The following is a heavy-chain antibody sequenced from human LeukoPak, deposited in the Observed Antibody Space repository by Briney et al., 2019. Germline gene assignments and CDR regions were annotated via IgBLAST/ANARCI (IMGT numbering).Heavy chain of an antibody. D-gene: IGHD6-13*01. V-gene: IGHV3-21*01. Sequence: GGSPRLSCAASGFTFSSYSMNWVRQAPGKGLEWVSSISSSSSYIYYADSVKGRFTISRDNAKNSLYLQMNSLRAEDTAVYYCARAAAGYGDYWGQGTLVTVSS. CDR3: ARAAAGYGDY. J-gene: IGHJ4*02. CDR1: GFTFSSYS. CDR2: ISSSSSYI.